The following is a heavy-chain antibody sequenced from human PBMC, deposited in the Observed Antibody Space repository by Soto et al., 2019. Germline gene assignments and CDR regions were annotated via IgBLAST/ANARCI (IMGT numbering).Heavy chain of an antibody. CDR1: GGIFSSYA. V-gene: IGHV1-69*01. CDR2: IIPIFGTA. Sequence: QVQLVQSGAEVKKPGSSVKVSCKASGGIFSSYAISWVRQAPGQGLEWMGGIIPIFGTANYAQKFQGRVTMTADESTSTAYMELSSLRAEDTAVYYCARDKGIAVAGAFDIWGQGTMVTVSS. J-gene: IGHJ3*02. CDR3: ARDKGIAVAGAFDI. D-gene: IGHD6-19*01.